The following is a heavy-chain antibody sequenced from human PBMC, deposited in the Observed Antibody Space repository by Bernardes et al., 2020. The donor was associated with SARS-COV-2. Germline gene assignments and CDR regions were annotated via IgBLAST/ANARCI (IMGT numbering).Heavy chain of an antibody. V-gene: IGHV4-34*01. Sequence: SETLSLTCAVYGGSFSGYYWSWIRQPPGKGLEWIGEINHSGSTNYNPSLKSRVTISVDTSKNQFSLKLSSVTAADTAVYYCARGPKSSGLGSDAFDIWGQGTMVTVSS. D-gene: IGHD6-19*01. CDR2: INHSGST. CDR1: GGSFSGYY. CDR3: ARGPKSSGLGSDAFDI. J-gene: IGHJ3*02.